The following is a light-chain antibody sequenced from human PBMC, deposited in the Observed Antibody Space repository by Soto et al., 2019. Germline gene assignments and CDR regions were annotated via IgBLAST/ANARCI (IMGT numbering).Light chain of an antibody. CDR1: QSISSW. V-gene: IGKV1-5*01. CDR3: QQYNSYPWT. J-gene: IGKJ1*01. CDR2: DAS. Sequence: DIQMTQSPSPLSASVGDRVTITCRASQSISSWLAWYQQKPGKAPKLLIYDASSLESGVPSRFSGSGSGTEITLTISSLQPDDFATYYCQQYNSYPWTFGQGTKVQIK.